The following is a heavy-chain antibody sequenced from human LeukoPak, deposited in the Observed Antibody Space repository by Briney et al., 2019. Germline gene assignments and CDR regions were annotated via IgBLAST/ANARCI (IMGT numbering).Heavy chain of an antibody. V-gene: IGHV1-46*01. J-gene: IGHJ3*02. CDR2: INPPSGTT. Sequence: ASVKVSCKASGYTFTRYYIHWVRQAPGQGLEWMGTINPPSGTTTYAQKFQGRVTLTRDTATSTVYMELSSLRSEDTAFYYCARESLEMATNAFDIWGQGTMVTVFS. D-gene: IGHD5-24*01. CDR1: GYTFTRYY. CDR3: ARESLEMATNAFDI.